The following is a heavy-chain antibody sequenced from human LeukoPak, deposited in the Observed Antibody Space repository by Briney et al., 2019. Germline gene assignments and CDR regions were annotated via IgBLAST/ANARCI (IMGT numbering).Heavy chain of an antibody. D-gene: IGHD3-10*01. V-gene: IGHV1-69*13. CDR3: ARDSWGGRGEVDY. CDR2: IIPIFGTA. J-gene: IGHJ4*02. Sequence: VASVKVSCKASGYTFTSYYMHWVRQAPGQGLEWMGGIIPIFGTANYAQKSQGRVTITADESTSTAYMELSSLRSEDTAVYYCARDSWGGRGEVDYWGQGTLVTVSS. CDR1: GYTFTSYY.